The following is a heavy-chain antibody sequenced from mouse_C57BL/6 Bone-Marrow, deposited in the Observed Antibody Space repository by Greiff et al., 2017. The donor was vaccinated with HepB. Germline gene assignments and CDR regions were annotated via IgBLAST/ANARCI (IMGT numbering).Heavy chain of an antibody. CDR1: GFSLSTFGMG. CDR2: IWWDDDK. J-gene: IGHJ4*01. CDR3: ARIGDHYYGSSFYAMDY. V-gene: IGHV8-8*01. D-gene: IGHD1-1*01. Sequence: QVQLKESGPGILQPSQTLSLTCSFSGFSLSTFGMGVGWIRQPSGKGLEWLAHIWWDDDKYYNPALKSRLTISKDTSKNQVFLKIANVDTADTATYYCARIGDHYYGSSFYAMDYWGQGTSVTVSS.